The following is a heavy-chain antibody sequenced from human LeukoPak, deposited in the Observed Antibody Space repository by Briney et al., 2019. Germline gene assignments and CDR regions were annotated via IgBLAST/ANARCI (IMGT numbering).Heavy chain of an antibody. Sequence: GGSLRLSCAASGFTFTSYAVSWVRQDPGKRLEWVSSISGNGGSTYYAGSVKGRFTISRDNSKNTLYLQLNSLRAEDTAVYYCAKDLYYYGSGSYQDYWGQGTLVTVSS. CDR2: ISGNGGST. V-gene: IGHV3-23*01. D-gene: IGHD3-10*01. CDR3: AKDLYYYGSGSYQDY. CDR1: GFTFTSYA. J-gene: IGHJ4*02.